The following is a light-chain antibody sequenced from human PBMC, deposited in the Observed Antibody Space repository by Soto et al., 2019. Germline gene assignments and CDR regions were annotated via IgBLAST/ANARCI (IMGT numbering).Light chain of an antibody. CDR2: QAS. CDR3: QQYNKT. CDR1: QSISNW. Sequence: DIQMTQSPSTLSAAVGDRVTIACRASQSISNWLAWYQQKPGKAPKLLIYQASNLETGVPSRFSGSGSGTEFTPTISNLQPDDFATYYCQQYNKTFGQGTKVEFK. J-gene: IGKJ1*01. V-gene: IGKV1-5*03.